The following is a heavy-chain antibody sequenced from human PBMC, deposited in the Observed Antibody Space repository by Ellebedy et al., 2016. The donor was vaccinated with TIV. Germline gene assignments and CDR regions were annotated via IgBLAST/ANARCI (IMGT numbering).Heavy chain of an antibody. J-gene: IGHJ4*02. CDR3: VKVIATSGWPYYFHY. V-gene: IGHV3-53*05. CDR2: IYSGGST. CDR1: GFTVGNNF. Sequence: LSLTCAASGFTVGNNFMSWVRQAPGKGLEWVSLIYSGGSTDYADSVKGRFTISRDSSKNTLYLQMSSLRAEDTAVYYCVKVIATSGWPYYFHYWGQGTLVTVSS. D-gene: IGHD6-19*01.